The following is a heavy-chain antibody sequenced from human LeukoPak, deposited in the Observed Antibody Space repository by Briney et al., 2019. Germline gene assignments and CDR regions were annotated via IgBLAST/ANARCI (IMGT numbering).Heavy chain of an antibody. CDR2: IRHDGSNK. Sequence: GGSLRLSCAASGFTFSSYGMHRVRQAPGKGLEWVAFIRHDGSNKYYADSVKGRFTISRDNAKNSLYLQMNSLRAEDTAVYYCARESRDSSGYSLYYYYYYMDVWGKGTTVTVSS. D-gene: IGHD3-22*01. J-gene: IGHJ6*03. CDR1: GFTFSSYG. V-gene: IGHV3-30*02. CDR3: ARESRDSSGYSLYYYYYYMDV.